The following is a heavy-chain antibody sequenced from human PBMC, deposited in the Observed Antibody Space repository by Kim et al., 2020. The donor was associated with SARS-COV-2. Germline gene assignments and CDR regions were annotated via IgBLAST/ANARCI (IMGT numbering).Heavy chain of an antibody. CDR3: ARRGVDYYDSSGYYRYWYFDL. Sequence: SETLSLTCTVSGGSVSSGSYYWSWIRQPPGKGLEWIGYIYYSGSTNYNPSLKSRVTISVDTSKNQFSLKLSSVTAADTAVYYCARRGVDYYDSSGYYRYWYFDLWGRGTLVTVSS. CDR2: IYYSGST. D-gene: IGHD3-22*01. V-gene: IGHV4-61*01. J-gene: IGHJ2*01. CDR1: GGSVSSGSYY.